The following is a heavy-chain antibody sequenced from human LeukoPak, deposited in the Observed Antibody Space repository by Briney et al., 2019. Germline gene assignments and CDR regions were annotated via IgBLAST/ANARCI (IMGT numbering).Heavy chain of an antibody. CDR3: ARDPSLRSAYHYGMDV. D-gene: IGHD4-17*01. J-gene: IGHJ6*02. Sequence: PGGSLRLSCAASGFTFSDYYMSWIRQAPGKGLEWVSYISSSGSTIYYADSVKGRFTISRDNAKNSLYLQMNSLRAEDTAVYYCARDPSLRSAYHYGMDVWGQGTTVTVSS. V-gene: IGHV3-11*01. CDR2: ISSSGSTI. CDR1: GFTFSDYY.